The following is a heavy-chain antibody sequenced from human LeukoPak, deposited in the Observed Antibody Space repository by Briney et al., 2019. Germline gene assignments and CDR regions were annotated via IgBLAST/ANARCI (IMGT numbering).Heavy chain of an antibody. CDR1: GFMFSNYW. Sequence: GGSLRLSCVASGFMFSNYWMHWVRQAPGKGLVWVSRINSDGSITSYADSVKGRFTISRDNAKNTLFLQMNSLRAEDTAVYYCARGPGAFDIWGQGTMVTVSS. CDR2: INSDGSIT. CDR3: ARGPGAFDI. D-gene: IGHD2-2*01. J-gene: IGHJ3*02. V-gene: IGHV3-74*01.